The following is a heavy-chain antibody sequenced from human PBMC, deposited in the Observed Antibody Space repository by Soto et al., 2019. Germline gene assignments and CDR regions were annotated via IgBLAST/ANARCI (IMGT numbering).Heavy chain of an antibody. CDR2: IYYSGST. D-gene: IGHD2-2*02. V-gene: IGHV4-31*03. J-gene: IGHJ4*02. CDR1: GGCISSGGYY. Sequence: SETLSLTCTVSGGCISSGGYYWSWIRQHPRKGLEWIGYIYYSGSTYYNPSLKSRVTISVDTSKNQFSLKLSSVTAADTAVYYCARDHCSSTSCYTAVDYWGQGTLVTFSS. CDR3: ARDHCSSTSCYTAVDY.